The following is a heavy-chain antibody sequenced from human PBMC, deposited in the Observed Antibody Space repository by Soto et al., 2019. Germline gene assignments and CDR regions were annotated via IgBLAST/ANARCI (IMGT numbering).Heavy chain of an antibody. Sequence: QVQLVESGGGVVQPGRSLRLSCAASGFTFSSYAMHWVRQAPGKGLEWVAVISYDGSNKYYADSVKGRFTISRDNSKNTMYLQMNSLRAEDTAVYYCARDRRGVVRNRSGTWDAFDIWGQGTMVTVSS. CDR2: ISYDGSNK. CDR1: GFTFSSYA. D-gene: IGHD2-15*01. CDR3: ARDRRGVVRNRSGTWDAFDI. J-gene: IGHJ3*02. V-gene: IGHV3-30-3*01.